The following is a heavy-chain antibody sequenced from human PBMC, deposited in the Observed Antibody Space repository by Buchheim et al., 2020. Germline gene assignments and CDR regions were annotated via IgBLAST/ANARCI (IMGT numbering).Heavy chain of an antibody. CDR3: AKSITGSTWAYDY. J-gene: IGHJ4*02. CDR2: KHARRTST. V-gene: IGHV3-23*01. CDR1: GFSFSSYA. Sequence: EVQLLESGGGLVQPGGSLRLSCAASGFSFSSYAMSWVRHAPGQAQEYTPGKHARRTSTYYADSATSRFQLTSDNSNTTFYLQVNSPRAEDTAVYYCAKSITGSTWAYDYWGQG. D-gene: IGHD1-7*01.